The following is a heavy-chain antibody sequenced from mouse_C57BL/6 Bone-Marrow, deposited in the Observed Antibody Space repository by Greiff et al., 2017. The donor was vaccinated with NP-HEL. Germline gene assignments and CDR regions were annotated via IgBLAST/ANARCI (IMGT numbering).Heavy chain of an antibody. J-gene: IGHJ1*03. V-gene: IGHV1-74*01. Sequence: QVHVKQPGAELVKPGASVKVSCKASGYTFTSYWMHWVKQRPGQGLEWIGRIHPSDSDTNYNQKFKGKATLTVDKSSSTAYMQLSSLTSEDSAVYYCALYYDYDGWYFDVWGTGTTVTVSS. CDR1: GYTFTSYW. CDR3: ALYYDYDGWYFDV. CDR2: IHPSDSDT. D-gene: IGHD2-4*01.